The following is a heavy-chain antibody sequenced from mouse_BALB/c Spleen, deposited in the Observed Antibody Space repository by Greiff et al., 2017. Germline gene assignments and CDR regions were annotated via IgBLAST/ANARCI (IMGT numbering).Heavy chain of an antibody. J-gene: IGHJ3*01. CDR3: ARRGNYDYDWFAY. V-gene: IGHV5-12-1*01. Sequence: EVQVVESGGGLVKPGGSLKLSCAASGFAFSSYDMSWVRQTPEKRLEWVAYISSGGGSTYYTDTVKGRFTISRDNAKNTLYLQLSSLKSEDTAMYYCARRGNYDYDWFAYWGQGTLVTVSA. CDR1: GFAFSSYD. CDR2: ISSGGGST. D-gene: IGHD2-4*01.